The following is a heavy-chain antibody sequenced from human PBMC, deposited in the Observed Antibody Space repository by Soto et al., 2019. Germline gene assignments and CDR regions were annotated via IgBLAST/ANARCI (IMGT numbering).Heavy chain of an antibody. V-gene: IGHV1-18*01. CDR1: GYTFTSYD. D-gene: IGHD3-3*01. CDR3: ARESRYDSRSYYCDY. Sequence: ASVKVSCKASGYTFTSYDMSWVRQAPGQGLEWVGWINPFYGNTNYAQTLQGRVTLTTDPSTSTVYMELRSLRSDDTAVYYCARESRYDSRSYYCDYGDQGTLVTVSS. J-gene: IGHJ4*02. CDR2: INPFYGNT.